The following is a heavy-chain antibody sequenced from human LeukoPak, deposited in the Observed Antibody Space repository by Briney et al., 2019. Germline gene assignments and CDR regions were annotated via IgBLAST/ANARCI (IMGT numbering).Heavy chain of an antibody. V-gene: IGHV4-59*01. CDR3: ARLGYRSGSYGLDY. Sequence: SETLSLTCTVSGGSISSYNWSWIRQPPGKGLEWIGHIYYSGSTNYNPSLKSRVTISVDTSKNQFSLKLSSVTAADTAVYYCARLGYRSGSYGLDYWGQGTLVTVSS. J-gene: IGHJ4*02. CDR1: GGSISSYN. D-gene: IGHD3-10*01. CDR2: IYYSGST.